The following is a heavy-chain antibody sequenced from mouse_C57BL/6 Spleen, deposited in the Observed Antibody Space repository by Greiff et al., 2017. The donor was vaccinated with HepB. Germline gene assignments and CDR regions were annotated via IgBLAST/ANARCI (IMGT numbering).Heavy chain of an antibody. Sequence: VQLQQSGAELVKPGASVKLSCKASGYTFTSYWMQWVKQRPGQGLEWIGEIDPSDSYTNYNQKFKGKATLTVDTSSSTAYMQLSSLTSEDSAVYYCASAYGSSYWYFDVWGTRTTVTVSS. CDR2: IDPSDSYT. CDR1: GYTFTSYW. J-gene: IGHJ1*03. V-gene: IGHV1-50*01. CDR3: ASAYGSSYWYFDV. D-gene: IGHD1-1*01.